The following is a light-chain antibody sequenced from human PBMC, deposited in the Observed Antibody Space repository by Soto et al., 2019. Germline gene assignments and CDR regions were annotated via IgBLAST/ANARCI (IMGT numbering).Light chain of an antibody. CDR1: NSNLGAGYD. CDR2: GNR. V-gene: IGLV1-40*01. J-gene: IGLJ3*02. Sequence: QSVLTQPPSVSGAPGQRITISCAGNNSNLGAGYDVHWYQQLPGAAPKLVVFGNRNRPSGVPERFSGSKSGTSASLAITGLQAEDEADYYCQAYDYSLTAFVFGGGTKLTVL. CDR3: QAYDYSLTAFV.